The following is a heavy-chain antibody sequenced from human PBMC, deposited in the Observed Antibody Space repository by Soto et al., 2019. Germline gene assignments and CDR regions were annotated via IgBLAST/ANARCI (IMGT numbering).Heavy chain of an antibody. D-gene: IGHD1-7*01. CDR2: IYRTGST. CDR3: ESRDPGTSVDY. Sequence: SEALSLTCAVSGGSFTSNNWWTWVRQPPGQGLEWIGEIYRTGSTNYNPSLKSRVTISLDKSENQFSLKVTSLTAADTAVYYCESRDPGTSVDYWGQGTLVTVSS. J-gene: IGHJ4*02. V-gene: IGHV4-4*02. CDR1: GGSFTSNNW.